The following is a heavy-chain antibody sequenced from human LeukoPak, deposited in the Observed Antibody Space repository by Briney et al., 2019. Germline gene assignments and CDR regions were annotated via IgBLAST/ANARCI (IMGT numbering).Heavy chain of an antibody. CDR2: INPSGGST. CDR3: ARDPRVVVAAPKRRGYYFDY. V-gene: IGHV1-46*01. D-gene: IGHD2-15*01. J-gene: IGHJ4*02. Sequence: GASVKVSCKTSGYTFTDYNLHWVRQAPGQGLEWMGIINPSGGSTSYAQKFQGRVTMTRDTSTSTVYMELSSLRSEDTAVYYCARDPRVVVAAPKRRGYYFDYWGQGTLVTVSS. CDR1: GYTFTDYN.